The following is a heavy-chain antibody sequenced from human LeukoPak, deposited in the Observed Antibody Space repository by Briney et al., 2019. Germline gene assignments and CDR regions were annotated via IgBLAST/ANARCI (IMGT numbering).Heavy chain of an antibody. V-gene: IGHV3-21*04. D-gene: IGHD4-17*01. CDR1: GFSFSTYN. CDR3: AKDRISTVTTLTLSYNWFDP. Sequence: PGGSLRLSCAASGFSFSTYNMNWVRQAPGKGLEWVSFISSTTSYIYYADSVKGRFTISRDNSKNTLYLQMNSLRAEDTAVYYCAKDRISTVTTLTLSYNWFDPWGQGTLVTVSS. CDR2: ISSTTSYI. J-gene: IGHJ5*02.